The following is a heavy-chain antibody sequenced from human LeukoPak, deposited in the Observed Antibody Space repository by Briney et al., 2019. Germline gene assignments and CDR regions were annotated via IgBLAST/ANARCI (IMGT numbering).Heavy chain of an antibody. CDR1: GFTFSTFA. CDR3: ATYRQALLPFES. CDR2: IFPSGGEI. J-gene: IGHJ4*02. Sequence: GGSLRLSCAASGFTFSTFAMVWVRQPPGKGLEWVSSIFPSGGEIHYADSVRGRFTISRDNSKSTLSLQMNSLRAEDTAIYYCATYRQALLPFESWGQGTLVTVSS. V-gene: IGHV3-23*01. D-gene: IGHD5-18*01.